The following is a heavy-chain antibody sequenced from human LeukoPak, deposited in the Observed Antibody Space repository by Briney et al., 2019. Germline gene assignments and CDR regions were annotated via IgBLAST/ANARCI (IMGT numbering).Heavy chain of an antibody. D-gene: IGHD3-16*01. CDR3: VRFGVNYDMDV. CDR1: GGSISGYY. Sequence: SETLSHTCSVSGGSISGYYWTCVRQPPGKGLEWIGQIHYSGRADYNPSLKSRITMSVDTSRNQISLKLSSVTAADTAIYYCVRFGVNYDMDVWGQGTTVTVFS. CDR2: IHYSGRA. V-gene: IGHV4-59*01. J-gene: IGHJ6*02.